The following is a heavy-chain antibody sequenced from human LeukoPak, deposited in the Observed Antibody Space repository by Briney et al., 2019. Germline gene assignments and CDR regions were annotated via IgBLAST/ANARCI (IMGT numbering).Heavy chain of an antibody. J-gene: IGHJ5*02. V-gene: IGHV1-46*01. CDR3: ARDGYVSSGWYSMGFDP. D-gene: IGHD6-19*01. CDR2: INPSGGST. CDR1: GYTFTSYY. Sequence: GASVKVSCKASGYTFTSYYMHWVRQAPGQGLEWMGLINPSGGSTSYAQKFQGRVTMTRDTSTSTVYMELSSLRSEDTAVYYCARDGYVSSGWYSMGFDPWGQGTLVAVSS.